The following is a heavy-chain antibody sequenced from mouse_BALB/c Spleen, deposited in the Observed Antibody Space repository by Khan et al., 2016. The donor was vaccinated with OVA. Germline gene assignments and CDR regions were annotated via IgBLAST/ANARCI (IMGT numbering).Heavy chain of an antibody. J-gene: IGHJ3*01. Sequence: QVQLQQSGAELVRPGVSVKISCKGSGYTFTDYAMHWVKQSHAKSLEWIGVISTYYGDASYNQKFKGKATMPVDKSSSTAYMELARLTSEDADIYYWVRGSGNSRLDYWGQGTLGTVSA. V-gene: IGHV1S137*01. D-gene: IGHD1-3*01. CDR3: VRGSGNSRLDY. CDR2: ISTYYGDA. CDR1: GYTFTDYA.